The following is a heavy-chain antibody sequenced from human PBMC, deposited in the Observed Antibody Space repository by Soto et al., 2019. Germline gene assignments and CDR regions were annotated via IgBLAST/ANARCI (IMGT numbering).Heavy chain of an antibody. V-gene: IGHV3-7*03. CDR3: ATDLYQLPTMKYYYYGMDV. CDR2: IKEDGSEK. J-gene: IGHJ6*02. Sequence: PGGSLRLSCAASGFTFSNYWMSWVRQAPGKRLEWVANIKEDGSEKYYVDSVKGRFTISRDNAKNSLFLQMNSLRAEDTAVYYCATDLYQLPTMKYYYYGMDVWGQGTTVTVSS. CDR1: GFTFSNYW. D-gene: IGHD2-2*01.